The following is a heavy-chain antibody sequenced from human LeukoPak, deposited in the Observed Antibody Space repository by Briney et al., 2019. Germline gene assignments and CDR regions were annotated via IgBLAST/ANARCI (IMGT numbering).Heavy chain of an antibody. J-gene: IGHJ5*02. CDR1: GYTFTNYE. CDR2: MNPNSGNT. D-gene: IGHD3-10*01. CDR3: ARGGYYGSGNDFRFDP. V-gene: IGHV1-8*01. Sequence: ASVKVSCEASGYTFTNYEINWVRQATGQGLEWMGWMNPNSGNTGYAQKFQGRVTMTRNTSINTAYMELNSLRSEDTAVYYCARGGYYGSGNDFRFDPWGQGTLVTVSS.